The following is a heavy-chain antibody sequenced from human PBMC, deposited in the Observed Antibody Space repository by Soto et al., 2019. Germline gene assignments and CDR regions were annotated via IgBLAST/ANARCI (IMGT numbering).Heavy chain of an antibody. D-gene: IGHD6-13*01. CDR3: AKDAKIAAAAPAYYFDY. Sequence: TGGSLRLSCAASGFTFDDYGMSWVRQAPGKGLEWVSLISWDGGSTYYADSVKGRFTISRDNSKNSLYLQMNSLRTEDTALYYCAKDAKIAAAAPAYYFDYWGQGTLVTVS. CDR2: ISWDGGST. CDR1: GFTFDDYG. V-gene: IGHV3-43*02. J-gene: IGHJ4*02.